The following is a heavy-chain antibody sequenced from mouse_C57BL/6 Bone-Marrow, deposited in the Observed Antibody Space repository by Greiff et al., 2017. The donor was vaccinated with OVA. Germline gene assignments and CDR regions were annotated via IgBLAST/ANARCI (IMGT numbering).Heavy chain of an antibody. V-gene: IGHV2-9-1*01. Sequence: VKLQESGPGLVAPSQSLSITCTVSGFSLTSYAISWVRQPPGKGLEWLGVIWTGGGTTYNSALKSRLSISKDNSKSQVFLKMNRLQTDDTARYYCARGAGYYFDYWGQGTTLTVSS. CDR2: IWTGGGT. CDR3: ARGAGYYFDY. J-gene: IGHJ2*01. CDR1: GFSLTSYA.